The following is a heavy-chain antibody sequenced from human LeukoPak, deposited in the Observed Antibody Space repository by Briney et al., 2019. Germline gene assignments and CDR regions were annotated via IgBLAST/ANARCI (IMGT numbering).Heavy chain of an antibody. V-gene: IGHV3-23*01. CDR1: GFTFSNYG. CDR2: ISGSGHNT. J-gene: IGHJ4*02. Sequence: PGGSLRLSCAASGFTFSNYGMNWVRQAPGKGLEWVSAISGSGHNTYYADSVKGRFTISRDNSKNTLYLQMNNLRAEDTAVYYCARIITAAGSDYWGQGTLVTVSS. CDR3: ARIITAAGSDY. D-gene: IGHD2-15*01.